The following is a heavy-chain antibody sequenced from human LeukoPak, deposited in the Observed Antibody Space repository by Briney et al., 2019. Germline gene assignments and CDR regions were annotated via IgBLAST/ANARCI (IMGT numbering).Heavy chain of an antibody. V-gene: IGHV3-11*04. J-gene: IGHJ4*02. CDR2: ISSRAGTI. CDR1: GFTFSDYY. CDR3: ARDGVAELMSALDY. D-gene: IGHD1-26*01. Sequence: GGSLRLSCAASGFTFSDYYMSWIRQAPGKGLEWISYISSRAGTIYYADSLKGRFTISRDNAKNSLYLQMNSLRAEDTAVYYCARDGVAELMSALDYWGQGILVTVSS.